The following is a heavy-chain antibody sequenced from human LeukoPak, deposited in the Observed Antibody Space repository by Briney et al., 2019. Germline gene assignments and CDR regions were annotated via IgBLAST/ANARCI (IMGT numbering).Heavy chain of an antibody. CDR1: VGSITTGDYS. Sequence: PSQTLSLTCSVSVGSITTGDYSGNWIRHPPGQGLEWIGYFYLGGTTYYNPSLKSRVTISVDRSKNQFSLRLDSVTAADTAVYYCARAKGYYGSGIPYFDYWGQGTLVTVSS. CDR3: ARAKGYYGSGIPYFDY. J-gene: IGHJ4*02. V-gene: IGHV4-30-2*01. CDR2: FYLGGTT. D-gene: IGHD3-10*01.